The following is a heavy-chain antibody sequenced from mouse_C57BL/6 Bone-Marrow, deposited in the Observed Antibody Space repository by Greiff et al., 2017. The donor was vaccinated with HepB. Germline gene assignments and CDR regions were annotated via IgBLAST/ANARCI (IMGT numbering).Heavy chain of an antibody. V-gene: IGHV3-3*01. CDR1: GFSINGYCY. CDR3: ARDRYYGSSAYAMDY. D-gene: IGHD1-1*01. CDR2: TFYSGIT. J-gene: IGHJ4*01. Sequence: EVKLQESGPSLVRPSQSLSLTCTVTGFSINGYCYWIWLRPFPGNKLEYIGYTFYSGITYYNPSLESRTYITRDTSKNQFSLKLSSVTTEDTATYYCARDRYYGSSAYAMDYWGQGTSVTVSA.